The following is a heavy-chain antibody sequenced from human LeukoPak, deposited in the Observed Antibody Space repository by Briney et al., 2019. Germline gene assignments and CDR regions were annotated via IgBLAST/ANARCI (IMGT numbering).Heavy chain of an antibody. CDR3: AKGDSGWLPLGY. CDR2: IHHSGST. J-gene: IGHJ4*02. V-gene: IGHV4-38-2*02. D-gene: IGHD6-19*01. CDR1: GYSISSGYY. Sequence: SETLSLTCTVSGYSISSGYYWGWIRQPPGKGLEWIGSIHHSGSTYYNPSLKSRVTISVDTSKNQFSLKLSSVTAADTAVYYCAKGDSGWLPLGYWGQGTLVTVSS.